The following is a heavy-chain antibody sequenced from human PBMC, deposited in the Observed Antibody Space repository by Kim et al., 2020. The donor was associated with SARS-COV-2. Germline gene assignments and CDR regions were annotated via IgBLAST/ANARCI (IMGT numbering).Heavy chain of an antibody. V-gene: IGHV1-3*01. CDR3: ARDLNEWEPPGWFDP. D-gene: IGHD1-26*01. Sequence: ASVKVSCKASGYTFTSYAMHWVRQAPGQRLEWMGWINAGNGNTKYSQKFQGRVTITRDTSASTAYMELSSLRSEDTAVYYCARDLNEWEPPGWFDPWGQGTLVTVSS. CDR2: INAGNGNT. CDR1: GYTFTSYA. J-gene: IGHJ5*02.